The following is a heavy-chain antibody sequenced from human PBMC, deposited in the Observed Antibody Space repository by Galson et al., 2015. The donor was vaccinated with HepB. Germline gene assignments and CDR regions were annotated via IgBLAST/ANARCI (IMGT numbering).Heavy chain of an antibody. CDR3: ARHPPNYYESGTNAFDI. CDR1: GYTFTTYW. V-gene: IGHV5-10-1*01. CDR2: IDTADSYT. D-gene: IGHD3-10*01. J-gene: IGHJ3*02. Sequence: QSGAEVTKPGESLRISRTGSGYTFTTYWISWVRQTPGKGLEWMGRIDTADSYTNYSPSFQGHVTISVDKSITTAFLQWRRLMASDTALYYCARHPPNYYESGTNAFDIWGQGTKVTVSS.